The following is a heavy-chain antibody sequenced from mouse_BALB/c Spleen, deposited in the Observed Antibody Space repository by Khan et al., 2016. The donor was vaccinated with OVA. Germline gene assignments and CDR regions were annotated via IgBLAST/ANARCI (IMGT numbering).Heavy chain of an antibody. CDR1: GYTFINYW. Sequence: VQLQQSGAELAKPGASVKMSCKASGYTFINYWILWVKQRPGQGLEWIGYINPSTGYTEYNQNFKDNATLTADKSSSTAYMQLSSLTSEDSAVYYCARRGRRWDFDYWGQGTTLTVSS. J-gene: IGHJ2*01. CDR3: ARRGRRWDFDY. CDR2: INPSTGYT. V-gene: IGHV1-7*01. D-gene: IGHD1-1*01.